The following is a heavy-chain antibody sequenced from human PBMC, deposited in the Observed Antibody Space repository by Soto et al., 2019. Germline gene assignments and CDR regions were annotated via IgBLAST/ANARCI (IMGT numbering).Heavy chain of an antibody. J-gene: IGHJ4*02. CDR1: GGSISTHNW. Sequence: QVKLQESGPGLVEPSGTLSLTCGVSGGSISTHNWWSWVRQSPGRGLEWIGEIYHYGGTNYNPSLKSRVTMSVEKSKNQFSLELTSVTAADTAVYYCAREKGAGTYMGFDYWGQGTLVTVSS. D-gene: IGHD3-10*01. CDR2: IYHYGGT. V-gene: IGHV4-4*02. CDR3: AREKGAGTYMGFDY.